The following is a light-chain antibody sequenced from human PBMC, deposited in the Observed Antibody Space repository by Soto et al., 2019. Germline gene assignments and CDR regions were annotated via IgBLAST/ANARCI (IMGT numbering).Light chain of an antibody. V-gene: IGKV3-15*01. J-gene: IGKJ5*01. CDR2: GAS. CDR3: QQYNNWPRAT. Sequence: EIVMTQSPATLSVSPGGRATLSCRASQSVSSNLAWYQQKPGQAPRLLIYGASTRATGIPARFSGSGSGTEFTLTISSLQSEDFAVYYCQQYNNWPRATFGQGTRLEIK. CDR1: QSVSSN.